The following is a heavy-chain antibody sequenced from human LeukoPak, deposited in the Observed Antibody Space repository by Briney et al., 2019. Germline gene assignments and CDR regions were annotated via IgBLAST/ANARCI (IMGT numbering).Heavy chain of an antibody. CDR3: ARHIGGGIEDMDV. CDR1: GGSIGTYY. V-gene: IGHV4-59*08. Sequence: SETLSLTCTVSGGSIGTYYWSWVRQSPGTGLEWFGYIYVTGTRYNSYLQSRVTISVDRSRNQVFLKLSSVTAADTAVYYCARHIGGGIEDMDVWGRGTKVTVSS. D-gene: IGHD3-16*02. CDR2: IYVTGT. J-gene: IGHJ6*03.